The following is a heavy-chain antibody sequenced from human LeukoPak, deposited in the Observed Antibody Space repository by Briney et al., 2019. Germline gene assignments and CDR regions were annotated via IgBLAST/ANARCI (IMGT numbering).Heavy chain of an antibody. CDR1: GFTFSSYS. J-gene: IGHJ4*02. CDR2: ISGSGGST. V-gene: IGHV3-23*01. CDR3: AKDWGAVAARGFADY. Sequence: GGSLRLSCAASGFTFSSYSMNWVRQAPGKGLEWVSAISGSGGSTYYADSVKGRFTISRDNSKNTLYLQMNSLRAEDTAVYYCAKDWGAVAARGFADYWGQGTLVTVSS. D-gene: IGHD6-19*01.